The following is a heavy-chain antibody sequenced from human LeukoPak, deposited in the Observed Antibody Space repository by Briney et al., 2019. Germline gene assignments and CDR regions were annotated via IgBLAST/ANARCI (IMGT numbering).Heavy chain of an antibody. Sequence: SQTLSLTCAVSGGSISSGGYSWSWIRQPPGKGLEWIGYIYHSGSTYYNPSLKSRVTISVGSSKNQFSLKLSSVTAADTAVYYCARVPTTVTRDFDYWGQGTLVTVSS. CDR3: ARVPTTVTRDFDY. CDR1: GGSISSGGYS. V-gene: IGHV4-30-2*01. D-gene: IGHD4-17*01. J-gene: IGHJ4*02. CDR2: IYHSGST.